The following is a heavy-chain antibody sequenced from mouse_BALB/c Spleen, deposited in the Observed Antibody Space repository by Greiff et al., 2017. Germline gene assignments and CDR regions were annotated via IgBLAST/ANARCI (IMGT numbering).Heavy chain of an antibody. V-gene: IGHV5-6*01. J-gene: IGHJ1*01. CDR1: GFTFSSYG. CDR2: ISSGGSYT. CDR3: ASPYRYDWYFDV. D-gene: IGHD2-14*01. Sequence: EVKLVESGGDLVKPGGSLKLSCAASGFTFSSYGMSWVRQTPDKRLEWVATISSGGSYTYYPDSVKGRFTISRDNAKNTLYLQMSSLKSEDTAMYYCASPYRYDWYFDVWGAGTTVTVSS.